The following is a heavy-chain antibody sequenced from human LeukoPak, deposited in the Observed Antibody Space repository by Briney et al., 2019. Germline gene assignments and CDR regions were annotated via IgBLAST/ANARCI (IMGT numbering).Heavy chain of an antibody. CDR2: MYSGGST. CDR1: GFTVSSKY. V-gene: IGHV3-53*01. CDR3: ASVTMVRGPHFDY. J-gene: IGHJ4*02. Sequence: PGGSLRLSCAASGFTVSSKYMSWVRQAPGKGLDWVSVMYSGGSTYYADSVEGRFTISRDSSKNTVYLQMSSLRAEDTAVYYCASVTMVRGPHFDYWGQGTLVTVSS. D-gene: IGHD3-10*01.